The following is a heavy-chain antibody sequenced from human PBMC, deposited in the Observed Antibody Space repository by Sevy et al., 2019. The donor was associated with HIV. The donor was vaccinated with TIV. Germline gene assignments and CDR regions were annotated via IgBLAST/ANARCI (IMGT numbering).Heavy chain of an antibody. CDR2: IRSKANSYAT. Sequence: GGSLRLSCAASGFTFSGSAMHWVRQASGKGLEWVGRIRSKANSYATAYAASVKGRFTISRDDSKNTAYLQMNSLKTEDTAVYYCTRRAGSPYYMDVWGKGTTVTVSS. D-gene: IGHD3-10*01. CDR1: GFTFSGSA. CDR3: TRRAGSPYYMDV. V-gene: IGHV3-73*01. J-gene: IGHJ6*03.